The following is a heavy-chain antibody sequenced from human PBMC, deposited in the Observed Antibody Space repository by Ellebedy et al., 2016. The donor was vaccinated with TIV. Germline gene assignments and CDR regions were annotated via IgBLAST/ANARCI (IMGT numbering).Heavy chain of an antibody. CDR1: GGTFSSYA. V-gene: IGHV1-69*04. CDR2: IIPILGIA. J-gene: IGHJ3*02. CDR3: ARTLYYYGSGSYGAFDI. Sequence: SVKVSCXASGGTFSSYAISWVRQAPGQGLEWMGRIIPILGIANYAQKFQGRVTITADKSTSTAYMELSSLRSEDTAVYYCARTLYYYGSGSYGAFDIWGQGTMVTVSS. D-gene: IGHD3-10*01.